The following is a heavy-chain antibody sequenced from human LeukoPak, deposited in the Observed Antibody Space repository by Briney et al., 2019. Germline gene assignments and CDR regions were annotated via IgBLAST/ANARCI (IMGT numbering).Heavy chain of an antibody. CDR1: GYTFTSYG. J-gene: IGHJ4*02. V-gene: IGHV1-18*01. CDR2: ISAYNGNT. CDR3: ARAAPTYCGGDCYFDY. Sequence: GASVKVSCKASGYTFTSYGISWVRQAPGQGLEWMGWISAYNGNTHYAQKLQGRVTMTTDTSTSTAYMELRSLRSDDTAVYYCARAAPTYCGGDCYFDYWGQGTLVTVSS. D-gene: IGHD2-21*02.